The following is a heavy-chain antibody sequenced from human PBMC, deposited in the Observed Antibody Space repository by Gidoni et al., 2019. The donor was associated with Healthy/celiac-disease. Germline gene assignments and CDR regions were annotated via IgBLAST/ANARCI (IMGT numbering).Heavy chain of an antibody. CDR1: GFTFSSYS. CDR2: ISGSGGST. Sequence: EVQLLESGGGLVRPGGSLRLSCAASGFTFSSYSMSWVRQAPGKGLEWVSAISGSGGSTYYADSVKGRFTISRDNSKNTLYLQMNSLRAEDTAVYYCAKDLAARPVYYFDYWGQGTLVTVSS. D-gene: IGHD6-6*01. CDR3: AKDLAARPVYYFDY. J-gene: IGHJ4*02. V-gene: IGHV3-23*01.